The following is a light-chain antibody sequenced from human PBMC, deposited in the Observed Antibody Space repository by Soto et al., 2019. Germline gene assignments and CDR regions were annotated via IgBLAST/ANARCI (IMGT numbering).Light chain of an antibody. CDR1: QSLVYGNGKNY. J-gene: IGKJ5*01. CDR2: FGS. V-gene: IGKV2-28*01. CDR3: LQALQTPPT. Sequence: VMIQSPFSLPVTPGEPASISCRSSQSLVYGNGKNYLNWYLHKPGRSPQLLIYFGSTRASGVPDRFSGSGSGTDFTLKISRVEAEDVGVYYCLQALQTPPTFGQGTRLEIK.